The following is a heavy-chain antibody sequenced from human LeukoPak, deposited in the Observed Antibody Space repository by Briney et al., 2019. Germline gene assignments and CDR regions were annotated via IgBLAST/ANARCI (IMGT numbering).Heavy chain of an antibody. CDR2: INHGGST. CDR1: GGSFCGHY. Sequence: PSETLSLTCAVSGGSFCGHYWNWIRQPAGKGLEWIGEINHGGSTNYNPSLKSRVTISVDTSQNQFSLRLSSVIAADTAVYYCARGRYVTTRGGAAAGFLDYWGQGTLVTVST. D-gene: IGHD6-13*01. J-gene: IGHJ4*02. V-gene: IGHV4-34*01. CDR3: ARGRYVTTRGGAAAGFLDY.